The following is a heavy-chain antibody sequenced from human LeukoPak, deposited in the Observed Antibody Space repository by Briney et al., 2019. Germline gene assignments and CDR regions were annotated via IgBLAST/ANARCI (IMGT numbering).Heavy chain of an antibody. D-gene: IGHD2-15*01. V-gene: IGHV1-8*01. J-gene: IGHJ4*02. Sequence: ASVKVSCKASGYTFTSYDIKWVRQATGQGLEWMGWMNPNSGNTGYAQKFQGRVTMTRNTSISTAYMELSSLRSEDTAVYYCARLRLHCSGGSCYPYFDYWGQGTLVTVSS. CDR1: GYTFTSYD. CDR2: MNPNSGNT. CDR3: ARLRLHCSGGSCYPYFDY.